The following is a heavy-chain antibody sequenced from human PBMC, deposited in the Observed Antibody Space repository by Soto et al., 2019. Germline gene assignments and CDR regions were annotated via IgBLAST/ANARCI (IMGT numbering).Heavy chain of an antibody. CDR1: GYTFTSYG. Sequence: ASVKVSCKASGYTFTSYGISWVRQAPGQGLEWMGWISAYNGNTNYAQKLQGRVTMTTDTSTSTAYMELRSLRSDDTAVYYCAREYSSSSVYYYYCMHFWGPGTTVTVSS. D-gene: IGHD6-6*01. J-gene: IGHJ6*02. V-gene: IGHV1-18*01. CDR2: ISAYNGNT. CDR3: AREYSSSSVYYYYCMHF.